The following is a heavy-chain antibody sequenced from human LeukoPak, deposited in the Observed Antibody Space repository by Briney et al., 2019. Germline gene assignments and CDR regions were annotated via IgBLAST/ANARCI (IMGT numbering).Heavy chain of an antibody. D-gene: IGHD6-25*01. CDR3: AKAGGRIAAA. Sequence: PGGSLRLSCTASGFTFGDYAMSWVRQAPGKGLEWVSAISGSGGSTYYADSVKGRFTISRDNSKNTLYLQMNSLRAEDTAVYYCAKAGGRIAAAWGQGTLVTVSS. J-gene: IGHJ5*02. V-gene: IGHV3-23*01. CDR1: GFTFGDYA. CDR2: ISGSGGST.